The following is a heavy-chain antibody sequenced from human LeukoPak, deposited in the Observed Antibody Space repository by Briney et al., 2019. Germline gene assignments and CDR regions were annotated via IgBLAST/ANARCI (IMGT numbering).Heavy chain of an antibody. CDR3: ARGFFAGSGFDY. V-gene: IGHV3-30*02. CDR1: GFTFSSYG. CDR2: IRYDGSNK. J-gene: IGHJ4*02. D-gene: IGHD3-10*01. Sequence: GGSLRLSCAASGFTFSSYGMHWVRQAPGKGLEWVAFIRYDGSNKYYADSVKGRFTISRDNSKNTLYLQMNSLRAEDTAVYYCARGFFAGSGFDYWGQGTLVTVSS.